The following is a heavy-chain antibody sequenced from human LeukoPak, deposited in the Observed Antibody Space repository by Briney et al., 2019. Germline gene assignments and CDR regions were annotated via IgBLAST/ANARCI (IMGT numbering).Heavy chain of an antibody. J-gene: IGHJ4*02. D-gene: IGHD3-22*01. Sequence: PGRSLRLSCAASGFTFSSYAMHWVRQAPGKGLEWVAVISYDGSNKYYADSVKGRFTISRDNSENTLYLQMNSLRAEDTAVYYCARDSYYDSSGYCDYWGQGTLFTVSS. CDR1: GFTFSSYA. V-gene: IGHV3-30*04. CDR2: ISYDGSNK. CDR3: ARDSYYDSSGYCDY.